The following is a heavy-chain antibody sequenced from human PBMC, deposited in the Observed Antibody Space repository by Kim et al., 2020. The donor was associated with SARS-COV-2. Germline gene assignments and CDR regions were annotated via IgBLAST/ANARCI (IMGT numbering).Heavy chain of an antibody. Sequence: SETLSLTCAVYGGSFSGYYWSWIRQPPGKGLEWIGEINHSGSTNYNPSLKSRVTISVDTSKNQFSLKLSSVTAADTAVYYCARGTTFDYWGQGTLVTVSS. CDR2: INHSGST. CDR1: GGSFSGYY. J-gene: IGHJ4*02. CDR3: ARGTTFDY. V-gene: IGHV4-34*01.